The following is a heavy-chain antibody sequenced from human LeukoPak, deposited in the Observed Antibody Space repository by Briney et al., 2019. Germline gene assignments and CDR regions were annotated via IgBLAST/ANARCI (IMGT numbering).Heavy chain of an antibody. J-gene: IGHJ4*02. CDR3: ARDRQCDTTGCNGVIDY. V-gene: IGHV3-23*01. CDR1: GFTFSNYG. CDR2: ISGSGETT. D-gene: IGHD2-2*01. Sequence: GGSLRLSCAASGFTFSNYGMSWVRQAPGKGLEWVSVISGSGETTFDADSVKGRFTISRDNSKNTVHLQMNSLRAEDTAVYYCARDRQCDTTGCNGVIDYWGQGTLVTVSS.